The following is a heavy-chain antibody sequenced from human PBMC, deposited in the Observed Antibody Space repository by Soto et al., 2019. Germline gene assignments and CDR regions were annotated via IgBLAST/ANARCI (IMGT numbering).Heavy chain of an antibody. V-gene: IGHV1-69*01. CDR1: GGTFSSNA. Sequence: QVQLVQSGAEVKKPGSSVKVSCKASGGTFSSNAIGWVRQAPGQGLEWMGGIIPISGTANYVQKFQGRVTITADESTSTAYMELSSLRSEDTAVYYCARSQGSSTSLEIYYYYYYGMDVWGQGTTVTVSS. J-gene: IGHJ6*02. CDR2: IIPISGTA. D-gene: IGHD2-2*01. CDR3: ARSQGSSTSLEIYYYYYYGMDV.